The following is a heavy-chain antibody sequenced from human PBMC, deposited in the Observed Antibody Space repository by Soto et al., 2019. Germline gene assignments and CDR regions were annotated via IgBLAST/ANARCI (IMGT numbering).Heavy chain of an antibody. CDR3: AKDTNDWFSD. CDR1: GFTFSSYG. J-gene: IGHJ3*01. V-gene: IGHV3-33*06. D-gene: IGHD3-9*01. CDR2: IWYDGSNK. Sequence: GGSLRLSCAASGFTFSSYGMHWVRQAPGKGLEWVAVIWYDGSNKYYADSVKGRFTISRDNSKNTLYLQMNSLRADDTAVYYWAKDTNDWFSDWGQGTMVTVSS.